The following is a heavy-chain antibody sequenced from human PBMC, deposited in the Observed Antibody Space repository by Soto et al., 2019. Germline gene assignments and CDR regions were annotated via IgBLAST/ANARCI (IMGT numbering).Heavy chain of an antibody. Sequence: EVQLVESGGGLVQPGGSLRLSCAASGFTFSSYWMHWVRQAPGKGLVWVSRINTDGSSISNADSVKGRFTISRDNAKNTLYLQMNSLRAEDTAVYYCARAGSYRFVYWGQGTLVTVSS. CDR2: INTDGSSI. CDR1: GFTFSSYW. J-gene: IGHJ4*02. V-gene: IGHV3-74*01. CDR3: ARAGSYRFVY. D-gene: IGHD3-10*01.